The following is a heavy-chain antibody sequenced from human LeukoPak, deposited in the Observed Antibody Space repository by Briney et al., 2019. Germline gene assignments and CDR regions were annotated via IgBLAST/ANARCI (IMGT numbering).Heavy chain of an antibody. J-gene: IGHJ4*02. D-gene: IGHD2/OR15-2a*01. CDR1: GFTFSSYW. Sequence: GGSLRLSCAASGFTFSSYWMHWVRQVPGKGLVWVSRINSDGTSTNYADSVKGRFTISRDNAKNTLHLQMNSLRAEDTAVYHCARANRGLDYWGQGTLVTVSS. V-gene: IGHV3-74*01. CDR3: ARANRGLDY. CDR2: INSDGTST.